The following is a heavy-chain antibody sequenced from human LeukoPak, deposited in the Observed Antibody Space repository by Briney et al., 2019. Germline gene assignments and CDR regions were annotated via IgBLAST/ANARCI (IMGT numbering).Heavy chain of an antibody. D-gene: IGHD3-22*01. CDR1: GGSVSSGSYY. Sequence: SETLSLTCTVSGGSVSSGSYYWSWIRQPPGKGLEWIGYIYYSGSTNYNPSLKSRVTISVDTSKNQLSLKLSSVTAADTAVYYCARDYMTGGYYYFDYWGQGTLVTVSS. V-gene: IGHV4-61*01. CDR3: ARDYMTGGYYYFDY. CDR2: IYYSGST. J-gene: IGHJ4*02.